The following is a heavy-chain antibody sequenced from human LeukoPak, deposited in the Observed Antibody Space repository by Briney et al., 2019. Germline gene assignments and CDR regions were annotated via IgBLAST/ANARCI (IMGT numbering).Heavy chain of an antibody. J-gene: IGHJ4*02. CDR2: INHSGST. V-gene: IGHV4-34*01. Sequence: SETLSLTCAVYGGSFSGYYWSWIRQPPGKGLEWIGEINHSGSTNYNPSLKSRVTISVDTSKNQFSLKLSSVTAADTAVYYCARRWSTVTPYYFDYWGQGTLVTVSS. CDR1: GGSFSGYY. D-gene: IGHD4-17*01. CDR3: ARRWSTVTPYYFDY.